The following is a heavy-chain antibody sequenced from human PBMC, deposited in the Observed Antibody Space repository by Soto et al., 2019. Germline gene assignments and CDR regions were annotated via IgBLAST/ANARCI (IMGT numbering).Heavy chain of an antibody. Sequence: VGSLRLSCASSVFTFSSYSMNCVRHSPGKWLEWVSSISSSSSYIYYADSVKGRFTISRDNAKNSLYLQMNSLRAEDTAVYYCARDRGTMIVETGFEPWGQGTLVIVSS. CDR2: ISSSSSYI. CDR3: ARDRGTMIVETGFEP. J-gene: IGHJ5*02. CDR1: VFTFSSYS. V-gene: IGHV3-21*01. D-gene: IGHD3-22*01.